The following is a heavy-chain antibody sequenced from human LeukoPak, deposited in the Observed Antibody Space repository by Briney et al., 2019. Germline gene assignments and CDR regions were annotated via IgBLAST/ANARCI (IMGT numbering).Heavy chain of an antibody. D-gene: IGHD1-26*01. CDR1: GFTFSSYG. J-gene: IGHJ4*02. CDR2: ISYDGSNK. Sequence: GGSLRLSCAASGFTFSSYGMHWVRQAPGKGLEWVAVISYDGSNKYYADSVKGRFTISRDNSKNTLYLQMNSLRAEDTAVYYCAKLVGATTWGDYWGQDALLTVSS. CDR3: AKLVGATTWGDY. V-gene: IGHV3-30*18.